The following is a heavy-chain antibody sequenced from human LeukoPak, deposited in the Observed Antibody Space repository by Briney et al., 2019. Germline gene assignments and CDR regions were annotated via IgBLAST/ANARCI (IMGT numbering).Heavy chain of an antibody. CDR1: GFTFSSYA. D-gene: IGHD3-10*01. J-gene: IGHJ4*02. CDR3: ARDPTMVRGVITD. V-gene: IGHV3-30-3*01. CDR2: ISYDGSNK. Sequence: GGSLSLSCAASGFTFSSYAMHWVRQAPGKGLEWVAVISYDGSNKYYADSVKGRFTISRDNSKNTLYLQMNSLRAEDTAVYYCARDPTMVRGVITDWGQGTLVTVSS.